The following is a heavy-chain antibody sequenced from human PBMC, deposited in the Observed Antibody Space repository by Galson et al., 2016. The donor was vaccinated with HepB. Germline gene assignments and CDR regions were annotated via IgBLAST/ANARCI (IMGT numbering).Heavy chain of an antibody. CDR1: GFTFSSYA. CDR2: ISGNGDSI. CDR3: AKDVHYDFWSALHNYFEY. J-gene: IGHJ4*02. V-gene: IGHV3-23*01. D-gene: IGHD3-3*01. Sequence: SLRLSCAASGFTFSSYAMSWVRQAPGKGLEWVSAISGNGDSIYYADSVRGRFTISRENSKNTLFLQINSLRAEDTSVFYCAKDVHYDFWSALHNYFEYWGQGTLVTVSS.